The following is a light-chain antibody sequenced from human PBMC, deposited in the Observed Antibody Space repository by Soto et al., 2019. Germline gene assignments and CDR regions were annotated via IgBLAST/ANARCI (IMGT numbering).Light chain of an antibody. Sequence: EIVLTQSPATLSLSPGERATLSCRASQSVSDYLAWYQQKPGQPPRLLIYDASKRATGIPPRFSGSGSTTDFTLTISRLEPEDFAVYYCQQYGDSPFTFGPGTKVDLK. CDR1: QSVSDY. CDR3: QQYGDSPFT. V-gene: IGKV3-11*01. J-gene: IGKJ3*01. CDR2: DAS.